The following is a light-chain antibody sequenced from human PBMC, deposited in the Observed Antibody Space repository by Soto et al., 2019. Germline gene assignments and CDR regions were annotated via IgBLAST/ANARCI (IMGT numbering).Light chain of an antibody. Sequence: EIVLTQSPATLSLSPGERATLSCRASQSVSSYLAWYHHKPGQAPRLLIYDASNRATGIPARFSGSGSGTDFTLTISSLEPEDFAVYYCQQRSNWPWTFGQGTKVEIK. V-gene: IGKV3-11*01. J-gene: IGKJ1*01. CDR2: DAS. CDR1: QSVSSY. CDR3: QQRSNWPWT.